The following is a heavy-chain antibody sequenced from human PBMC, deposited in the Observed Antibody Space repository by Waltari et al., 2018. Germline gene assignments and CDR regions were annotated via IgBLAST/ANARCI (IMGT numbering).Heavy chain of an antibody. D-gene: IGHD3-3*01. J-gene: IGHJ5*02. CDR1: GGTFSSYA. CDR3: ARVRSSILEWLFGGFDP. CDR2: IIPIFGTA. V-gene: IGHV1-69*14. Sequence: QVQLVQSGAEVKQPGSSVKVSCKASGGTFSSYAISWVRPAPGQGLEWMGGIIPIFGTANYAQKFQGRVAITADKSTSTAYMELSSLRSEDTAVYYCARVRSSILEWLFGGFDPWGQGTLVTVSS.